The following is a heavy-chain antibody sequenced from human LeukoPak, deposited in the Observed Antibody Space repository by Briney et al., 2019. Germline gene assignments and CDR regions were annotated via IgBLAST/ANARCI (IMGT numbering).Heavy chain of an antibody. CDR2: IYPGDSDA. V-gene: IGHV5-51*01. D-gene: IGHD1-26*01. Sequence: GESLKISCKGSGYSFTSYWIGWVRQMPGKGLKWMGIIYPGDSDARYSPSFQGQVIISADKSISTAYLQWSSLKASDTAMYYCARRRDLYSGSYYPFDYWGQGTLVTVSS. CDR1: GYSFTSYW. J-gene: IGHJ4*02. CDR3: ARRRDLYSGSYYPFDY.